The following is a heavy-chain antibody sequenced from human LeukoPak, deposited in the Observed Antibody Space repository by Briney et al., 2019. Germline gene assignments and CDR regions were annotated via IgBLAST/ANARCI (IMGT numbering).Heavy chain of an antibody. Sequence: ASVKASCKASGYTFTGYYMHWVRQAPGQGLEWMGWINPNSGGTNYAQKFQGRVTMTRDTSISTAYMELSRLRSDDTAVYYCARDTYSSSWYNWFDPWGQGTLVTVSS. CDR1: GYTFTGYY. V-gene: IGHV1-2*02. CDR3: ARDTYSSSWYNWFDP. J-gene: IGHJ5*02. CDR2: INPNSGGT. D-gene: IGHD6-13*01.